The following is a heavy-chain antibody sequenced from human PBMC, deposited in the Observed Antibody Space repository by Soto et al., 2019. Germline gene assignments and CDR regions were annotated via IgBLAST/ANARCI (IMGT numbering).Heavy chain of an antibody. J-gene: IGHJ5*02. D-gene: IGHD4-17*01. Sequence: PSETLSLTCTVSGGSISSGGYYWSWIRQHPGKGLEWIGYIYYSGSTYYNPSLKSRVTISVDTSKNQFSLKLSSVTAADTAVYYCARDTPKYGTWFDRWGQGTLVTVSS. CDR3: ARDTPKYGTWFDR. CDR2: IYYSGST. CDR1: GGSISSGGYY. V-gene: IGHV4-31*03.